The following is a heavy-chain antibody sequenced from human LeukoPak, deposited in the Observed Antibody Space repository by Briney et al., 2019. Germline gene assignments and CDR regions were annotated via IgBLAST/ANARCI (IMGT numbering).Heavy chain of an antibody. CDR3: ARGPHDTAYYFDQ. CDR2: IDPNSGGT. J-gene: IGHJ4*02. CDR1: GYTFTSYD. V-gene: IGHV1-2*06. D-gene: IGHD5-18*01. Sequence: ASVKVSCKASGYTFTSYDITWVRQAPGQGLEWMGRIDPNSGGTNYALKFQGRVTMTRDTPITTAYMELSRLRSDDTAVYYCARGPHDTAYYFDQWGQGTLVTVSS.